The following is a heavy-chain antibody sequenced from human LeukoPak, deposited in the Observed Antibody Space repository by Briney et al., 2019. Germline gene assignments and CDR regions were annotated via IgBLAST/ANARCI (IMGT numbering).Heavy chain of an antibody. CDR3: VTEVNSHGDFFAY. Sequence: PGGSLRLSCVASGFTYRRYSMNWVRQAPGKGLEGVSTISSGSDYIYHADSVRGRFTISRDDSKNTLSLQVSSLRAEDTAIYYCVTEVNSHGDFFAYWAQGIQVTVSS. D-gene: IGHD2-8*01. CDR2: ISSGSDYI. CDR1: GFTYRRYS. J-gene: IGHJ4*02. V-gene: IGHV3-21*04.